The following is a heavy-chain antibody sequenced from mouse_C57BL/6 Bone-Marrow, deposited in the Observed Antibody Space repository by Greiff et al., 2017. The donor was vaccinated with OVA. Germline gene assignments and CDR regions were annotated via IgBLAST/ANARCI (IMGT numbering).Heavy chain of an antibody. CDR1: GFNIKDDY. V-gene: IGHV14-4*01. D-gene: IGHD2-5*01. J-gene: IGHJ3*01. CDR3: TPAYYSNYRFAY. CDR2: IDPENGDT. Sequence: DVQLQESGAELVRPGASVKLSCTASGFNIKDDYMHWVKQRPEQGLEWIGWIDPENGDTEYASKFQGKATITADTSSNTAYLQLSSLTSEDTAVYYCTPAYYSNYRFAYWGQGTLVTVSA.